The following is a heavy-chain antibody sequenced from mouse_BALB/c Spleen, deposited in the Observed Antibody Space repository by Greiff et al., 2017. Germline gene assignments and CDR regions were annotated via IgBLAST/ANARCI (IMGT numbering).Heavy chain of an antibody. Sequence: EVQGVESGGGLVQPGGSLKLSCAASGFTFSSYTMSWVRQTPEKRLEWVATISSGGSYTYYPDSVKGRFTISRDNAKNTLYLQMSSRKSEDTAMYYCTNAYDYDGTWFAYWGQGTLVTVSA. CDR1: GFTFSSYT. CDR3: TNAYDYDGTWFAY. CDR2: ISSGGSYT. D-gene: IGHD2-4*01. J-gene: IGHJ3*01. V-gene: IGHV5-6-4*01.